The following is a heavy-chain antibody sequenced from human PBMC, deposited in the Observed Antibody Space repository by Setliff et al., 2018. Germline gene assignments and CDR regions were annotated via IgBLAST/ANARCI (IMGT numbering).Heavy chain of an antibody. J-gene: IGHJ6*03. V-gene: IGHV1-69*13. CDR3: ARLGYCSSTSCFANYYYYMDV. CDR1: GGTFSSYA. D-gene: IGHD2-2*01. Sequence: AASVKVSCKASGGTFSSYAISWVRQAPGQGLEWMGGIIPIFGTANYAQKFQGRVTITADESTSTAYMELSSLRSEDTAVYYCARLGYCSSTSCFANYYYYMDVWGKGTTVTVSS. CDR2: IIPIFGTA.